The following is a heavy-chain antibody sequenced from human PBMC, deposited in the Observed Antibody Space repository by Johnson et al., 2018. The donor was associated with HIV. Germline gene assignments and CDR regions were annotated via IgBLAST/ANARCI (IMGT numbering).Heavy chain of an antibody. Sequence: QVQLVESGGGLVKPGGSLRLSCAASGFTFSSYWMSWVRQAPGKGLEWVSYISSSGTTIYSADSVKGRFTTSRDNTNNSLYLQMNSLKAEDTAVYYCARSKDCSVGTCPDGLDIWGQGTMVIVSS. CDR2: ISSSGTTI. J-gene: IGHJ3*02. CDR1: GFTFSSYW. CDR3: ARSKDCSVGTCPDGLDI. D-gene: IGHD2-15*01. V-gene: IGHV3-11*04.